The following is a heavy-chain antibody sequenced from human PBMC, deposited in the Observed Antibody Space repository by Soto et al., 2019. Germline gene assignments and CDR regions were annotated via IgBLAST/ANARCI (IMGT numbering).Heavy chain of an antibody. CDR2: IYHTGRT. D-gene: IGHD6-6*01. Sequence: QVQLQEMGPGLVNPSQTLTITCSVSGGAVNSAYLSWIRQLPGKGLEWMGNIYHTGRTFYNPSVKSRVAISIDTSTPLFTLKMRSVPAADTAVYYCARTDAYNSSFFDSWGQGTVVTVSS. J-gene: IGHJ4*02. CDR3: ARTDAYNSSFFDS. CDR1: GGAVNSAY. V-gene: IGHV4-31*03.